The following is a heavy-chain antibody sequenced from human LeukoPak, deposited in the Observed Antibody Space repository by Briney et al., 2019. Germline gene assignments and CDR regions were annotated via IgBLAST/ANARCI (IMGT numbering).Heavy chain of an antibody. V-gene: IGHV4-59*02. CDR3: ARSTAGAFDY. CDR2: IYYSGST. CDR1: GGSVTPHY. Sequence: PSETLSLSCTASGGSVTPHYWTWIRQPPGKGLELIGYIYYSGSTNYNPSLRSRATISVDTSKNQFSLKVTSVTAADTAVYYCARSTAGAFDYWGQGTLVTVSS. J-gene: IGHJ4*02. D-gene: IGHD6-19*01.